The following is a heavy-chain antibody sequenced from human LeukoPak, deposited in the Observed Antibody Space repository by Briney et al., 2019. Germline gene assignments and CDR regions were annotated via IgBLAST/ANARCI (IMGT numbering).Heavy chain of an antibody. CDR3: ARRGGGTLRYFDWLIPVKSGYFDY. CDR2: IYHSGST. Sequence: PSETLSLTCTVSGYSISSGYYWGWIRQPPGKGLEWIGSIYHSGSTYYNPSLKSRVTISVDTSKNQFSLKLSSVTAADTAVYYCARRGGGTLRYFDWLIPVKSGYFDYWGQGTLVTVSS. CDR1: GYSISSGYY. J-gene: IGHJ4*02. V-gene: IGHV4-38-2*02. D-gene: IGHD3-9*01.